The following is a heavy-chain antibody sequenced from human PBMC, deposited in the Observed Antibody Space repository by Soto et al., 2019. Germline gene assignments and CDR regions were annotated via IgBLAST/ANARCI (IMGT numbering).Heavy chain of an antibody. CDR3: ARAECSTPNCLMAYYSYGLDV. CDR2: INTAGSTK. V-gene: IGHV3-48*03. Sequence: EVQLVESGGGLVQPGGSLRLSCAASGFTFSNFEMHWVRQAPGKGLEWVSYINTAGSTKYYAESVKGRFTISRDNARNSLFLQMNSLRAEDTAVYYCARAECSTPNCLMAYYSYGLDVWGQGTTVTVSS. J-gene: IGHJ6*02. D-gene: IGHD2-2*01. CDR1: GFTFSNFE.